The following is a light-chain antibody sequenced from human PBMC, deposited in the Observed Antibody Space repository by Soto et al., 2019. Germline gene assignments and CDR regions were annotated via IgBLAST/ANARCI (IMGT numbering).Light chain of an antibody. CDR1: QGIDNN. CDR2: GSF. Sequence: EVVMRQSPATLSVSPGEGATLSCRASQGIDNNVAWYQQKPGQAPRLLIVGSFARATDIPARFSGSGSGSEFTLTISGLQSEDFAVYYCQQYNDRPPITFGQGTRLEIK. CDR3: QQYNDRPPIT. V-gene: IGKV3-15*01. J-gene: IGKJ5*01.